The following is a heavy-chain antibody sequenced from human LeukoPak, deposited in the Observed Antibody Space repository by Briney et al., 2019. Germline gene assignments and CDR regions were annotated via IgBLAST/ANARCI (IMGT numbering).Heavy chain of an antibody. D-gene: IGHD4-11*01. CDR3: TREGRPTVRFAP. CDR2: INPNSGGT. V-gene: IGHV1-2*02. CDR1: GYTFTGYY. Sequence: GASVNVSCKASGYTFTGYYIHWVRQAPGQGLEWMGWINPNSGGTTYAQGFQGRITLTRDTSTRTAYMELTTQKSDDTAVYYCTREGRPTVRFAPWGQGTLVTVSS. J-gene: IGHJ5*02.